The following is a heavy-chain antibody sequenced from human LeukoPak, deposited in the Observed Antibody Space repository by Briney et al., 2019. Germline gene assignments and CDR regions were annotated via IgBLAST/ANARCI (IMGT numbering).Heavy chain of an antibody. CDR2: INHSGST. CDR1: GGSFSGYY. J-gene: IGHJ5*02. CDR3: ARGRRFWGYCSGGSCYVQNWFDP. V-gene: IGHV4-34*01. Sequence: PSETLSLTCAVYGGSFSGYYWSWIRQPPGKGLEWIGEINHSGSTNYNPSLKSRVTISVDTSKNQFSLKLSSVTAADTAVYYCARGRRFWGYCSGGSCYVQNWFDPWGQGTLVTVSS. D-gene: IGHD2-15*01.